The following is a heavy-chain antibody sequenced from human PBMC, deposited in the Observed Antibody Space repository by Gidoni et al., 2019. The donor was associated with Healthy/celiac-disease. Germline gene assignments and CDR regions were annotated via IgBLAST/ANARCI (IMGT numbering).Heavy chain of an antibody. J-gene: IGHJ4*02. CDR3: ARSYSGFDPFAY. V-gene: IGHV4-59*01. D-gene: IGHD5-12*01. Sequence: QVQLQESGPGLVKPSETLSLTCTVSGGSISSFYWNLIRQPPGKALEWIWYIYYSGNRYNPSLKSRVTISVYTSKNQFSLKLSSVTAADTAVYYCARSYSGFDPFAYWGQGTLVTVSS. CDR2: IYYSGN. CDR1: GGSISSFY.